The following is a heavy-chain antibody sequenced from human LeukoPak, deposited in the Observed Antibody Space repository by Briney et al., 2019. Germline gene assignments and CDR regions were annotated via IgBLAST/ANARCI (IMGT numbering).Heavy chain of an antibody. V-gene: IGHV5-51*01. CDR3: ARLGRSPNYYDSSGYPDY. CDR2: IYPGGSDT. Sequence: GESLKISCKSSGYSFTSYWIGWVRQMPGKGLEWMGIIYPGGSDTRYSPSFQGQVTISADKSISTAYLQWSSLKASDTAMYYCARLGRSPNYYDSSGYPDYWGQGTLVTVSS. CDR1: GYSFTSYW. D-gene: IGHD3-22*01. J-gene: IGHJ4*02.